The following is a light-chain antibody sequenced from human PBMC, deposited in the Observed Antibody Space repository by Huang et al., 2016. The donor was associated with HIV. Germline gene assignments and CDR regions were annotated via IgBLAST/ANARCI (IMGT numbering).Light chain of an antibody. Sequence: ETVMTQSPVTLSVSPGDRSSLSCRSSQLVSSHLAWYQPKPGQAPRLLIYAASTRATGVPARLSVSGAGTEFTLTISTLQSEDSAVYYCQQYNDFRSTFGPGTRVEIK. J-gene: IGKJ3*01. CDR3: QQYNDFRST. CDR2: AAS. V-gene: IGKV3-15*01. CDR1: QLVSSH.